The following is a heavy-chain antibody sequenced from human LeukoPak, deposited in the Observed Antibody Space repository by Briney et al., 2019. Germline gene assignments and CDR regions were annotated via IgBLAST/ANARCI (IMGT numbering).Heavy chain of an antibody. CDR1: GFSFSGYW. D-gene: IGHD2-21*01. CDR2: INEDGSFT. J-gene: IGHJ4*02. V-gene: IGHV3-74*01. CDR3: ARDLVMVNTPGDDFDY. Sequence: GGSLRLSCAASGFSFSGYWMHWVRQAPGKGLVWVSRINEDGSFTSYADSVKGRFPVSRDNAKNTLYLQVNSLRAEDTAVYYCARDLVMVNTPGDDFDYWGRGTLVTVSS.